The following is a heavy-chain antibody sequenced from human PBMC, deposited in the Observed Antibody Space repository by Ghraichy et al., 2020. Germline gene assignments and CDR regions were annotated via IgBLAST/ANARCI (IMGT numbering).Heavy chain of an antibody. V-gene: IGHV3-15*01. Sequence: GGSLRLSCAASGFTFSNAWMSWVRQAPGKGLEWVGRIKSKTDGGTTDYAAPVKGRFTISRDDSKNTLYLQMNSLKTEDTAVYYCTRDPGEPRYFDWLPPYARYNWFDPWGQGTLVTVSS. J-gene: IGHJ5*02. D-gene: IGHD3-9*01. CDR1: GFTFSNAW. CDR3: TRDPGEPRYFDWLPPYARYNWFDP. CDR2: IKSKTDGGTT.